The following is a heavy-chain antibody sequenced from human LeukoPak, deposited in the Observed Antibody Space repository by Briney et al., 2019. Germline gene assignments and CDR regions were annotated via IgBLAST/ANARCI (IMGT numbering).Heavy chain of an antibody. Sequence: SETLSLTCTVFGYSISNGYYWGWIRRPPGKGLEWIGSIYQSGSTFYSPSLNGRVTMSVDRTRNQFSLKLTSVTAADTAFYYCARDAACSSTGCYTGVRNPHYYYVDVWGKGIAVTVSS. J-gene: IGHJ6*03. CDR1: GYSISNGYY. CDR3: ARDAACSSTGCYTGVRNPHYYYVDV. V-gene: IGHV4-38-2*02. D-gene: IGHD2-2*02. CDR2: IYQSGST.